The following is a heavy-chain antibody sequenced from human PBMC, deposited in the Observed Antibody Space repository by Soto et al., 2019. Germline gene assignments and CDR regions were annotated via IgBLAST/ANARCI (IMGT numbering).Heavy chain of an antibody. CDR1: GFTFSSYG. D-gene: IGHD3-22*01. Sequence: QVQLVESGGGVVQPGRSLRLSCAASGFTFSSYGMHWVRQAPGKGLEWVAVISYDGSNKYYADSVKGRFTISRDNSKNTLYLQMNSLRAEDTAVYYCAKADNDSSGSWVQGTLVTVSS. CDR2: ISYDGSNK. J-gene: IGHJ4*02. CDR3: AKADNDSSGS. V-gene: IGHV3-30*18.